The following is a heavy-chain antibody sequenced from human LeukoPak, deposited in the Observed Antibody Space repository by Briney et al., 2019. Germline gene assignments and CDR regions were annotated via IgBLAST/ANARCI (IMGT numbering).Heavy chain of an antibody. Sequence: GGSLRLSCAASGFTFSSYAMSWVRQAPGKGLEWVSAISGSGGSTYYADSVKGRFTISRDNSKNTLYLQMNSLKTEDTAVYYCTTDKGTYYYDSSGSFLDVWGQGTTVTVSS. D-gene: IGHD3-22*01. CDR3: TTDKGTYYYDSSGSFLDV. CDR2: ISGSGGST. V-gene: IGHV3-23*01. J-gene: IGHJ6*02. CDR1: GFTFSSYA.